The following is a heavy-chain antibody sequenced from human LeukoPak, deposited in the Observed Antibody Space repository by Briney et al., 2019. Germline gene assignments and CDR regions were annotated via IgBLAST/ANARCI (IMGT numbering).Heavy chain of an antibody. J-gene: IGHJ4*02. CDR3: AKGHYYDSGSLDY. D-gene: IGHD3-10*01. Sequence: GGSLRLSYAASGFSFSSHAMSWVRQAPGKGLEWVSAIGGRDGSTYYADSVKGRFTISRDNSENTLYVQMNSLRAGDTAVYYCAKGHYYDSGSLDYWGQGTLVTVSS. V-gene: IGHV3-23*01. CDR1: GFSFSSHA. CDR2: IGGRDGST.